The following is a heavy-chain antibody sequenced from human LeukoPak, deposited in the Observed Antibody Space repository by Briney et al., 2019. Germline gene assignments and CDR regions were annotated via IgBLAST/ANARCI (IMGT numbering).Heavy chain of an antibody. CDR2: IYSGGST. D-gene: IGHD3-9*01. Sequence: GGSLRLSCAASGFTVSSNYMSWVRQAPGKGLEWVSVIYSGGSTYYADSVKGRFTIFRDNSKNTLYLQMNSLRAEDTAVYYCARGPYYNTLTGYSDWFDPWGQGTLVTVSS. CDR3: ARGPYYNTLTGYSDWFDP. CDR1: GFTVSSNY. J-gene: IGHJ5*02. V-gene: IGHV3-53*01.